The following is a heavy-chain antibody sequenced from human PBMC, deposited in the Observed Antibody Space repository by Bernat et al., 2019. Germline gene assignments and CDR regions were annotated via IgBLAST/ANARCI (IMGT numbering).Heavy chain of an antibody. J-gene: IGHJ4*02. CDR1: GYTFSGYA. CDR3: ARGYCSSTSCQYYCDN. V-gene: IGHV1-3*01. D-gene: IGHD2-2*01. Sequence: QVQLVQSGAEVKKPGASVKVSCKASGYTFSGYAIHWVRQAPGQRLEWMGWINAGNGDTKYSQKFQGRVTITRDTSAGTAYMELSSLRSEDTAVYSCARGYCSSTSCQYYCDNWGTGTLVTGSS. CDR2: INAGNGDT.